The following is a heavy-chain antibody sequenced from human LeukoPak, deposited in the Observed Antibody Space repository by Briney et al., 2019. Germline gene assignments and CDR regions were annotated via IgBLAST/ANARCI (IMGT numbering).Heavy chain of an antibody. CDR2: ITGSGSST. Sequence: PGGSLRLSCTASGFTFNTYAMNWVRQAPGKGLEGVSTITGSGSSTYYADSVKGRFTISRDNSKNTLYLQMNSLRVEDTALYYCTKDLYDFWSGLDYWGQGTLVTVSS. D-gene: IGHD3-3*01. CDR3: TKDLYDFWSGLDY. V-gene: IGHV3-23*01. CDR1: GFTFNTYA. J-gene: IGHJ4*02.